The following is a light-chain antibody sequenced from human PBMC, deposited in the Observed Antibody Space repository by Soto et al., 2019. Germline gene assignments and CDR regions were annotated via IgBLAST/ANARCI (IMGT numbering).Light chain of an antibody. V-gene: IGLV1-47*01. CDR3: AAWDDSLSGHWV. CDR2: SNT. Sequence: QSVLTPPPSASGTPGQRVTISCSGSNSNIGTNYVYWYQQVPGTAPKLLIYSNTQRPSGVPDRFSGSKSGTSGSLAISGLRSEDEADYYCAAWDDSLSGHWVFGGGTKVTVL. J-gene: IGLJ3*02. CDR1: NSNIGTNY.